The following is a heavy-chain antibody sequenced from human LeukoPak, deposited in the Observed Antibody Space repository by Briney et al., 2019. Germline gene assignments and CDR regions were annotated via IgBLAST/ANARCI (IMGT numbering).Heavy chain of an antibody. CDR1: GGSISSYY. CDR3: ARAPYCSSTSCYNYYYYYYMDV. CDR2: IYYSGST. J-gene: IGHJ6*03. D-gene: IGHD2-2*02. V-gene: IGHV4-59*12. Sequence: PSETLSLTCTVSGGSISSYYWSWIRQPPGKGLEWIGYIYYSGSTNYNPSLKSRVTISVDTSKNQFSLKLSSVTAADTAVYYCARAPYCSSTSCYNYYYYYYMDVWGKGTTVTVSS.